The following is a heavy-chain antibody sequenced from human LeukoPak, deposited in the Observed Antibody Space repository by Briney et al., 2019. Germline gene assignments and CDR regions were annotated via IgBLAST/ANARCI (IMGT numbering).Heavy chain of an antibody. J-gene: IGHJ4*02. CDR2: IYSGGST. Sequence: GGSLRLSCAASGFTVSSNYMSWVRQAPGKGLEWVSVIYSGGSTYYADSVKGRFTISRDNSKNTLYLQMNSLRAEDTAVYYCARDGRYYGSGSYRFDYWGRGTLVTVSS. CDR1: GFTVSSNY. V-gene: IGHV3-53*01. D-gene: IGHD3-10*01. CDR3: ARDGRYYGSGSYRFDY.